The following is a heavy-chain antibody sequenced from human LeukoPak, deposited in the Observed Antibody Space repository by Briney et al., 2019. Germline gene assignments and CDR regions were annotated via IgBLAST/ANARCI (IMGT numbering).Heavy chain of an antibody. CDR3: ARQEYCSGGSCYTWFDP. V-gene: IGHV5-51*01. CDR1: GYRFSNYW. Sequence: GESLKISCQGSGYRFSNYWIGWVRHMPGKGLEWMGMIYPGDSDTRYSPSFQGQVTISADKSISTAYLQWSSLKASDTAMYYCARQEYCSGGSCYTWFDPWGQGTLVTVSS. J-gene: IGHJ5*02. CDR2: IYPGDSDT. D-gene: IGHD2-15*01.